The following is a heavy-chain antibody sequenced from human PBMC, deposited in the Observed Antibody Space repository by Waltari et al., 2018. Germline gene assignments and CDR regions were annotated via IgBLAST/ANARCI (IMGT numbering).Heavy chain of an antibody. CDR2: FNPEDDET. CDR1: GYTLTELS. CDR3: ATGLSVVVGFDY. Sequence: QVQLVQSGAEVKKPGASVKVSCKVSGYTLTELSIDWVRQAPGKGLEWMGTFNPEDDETNFAQKFQGRVTMTEDTSTDTAYMELSSLRSEDTAVYYCATGLSVVVGFDYGGQGTLVTVSS. D-gene: IGHD2-15*01. J-gene: IGHJ4*02. V-gene: IGHV1-24*01.